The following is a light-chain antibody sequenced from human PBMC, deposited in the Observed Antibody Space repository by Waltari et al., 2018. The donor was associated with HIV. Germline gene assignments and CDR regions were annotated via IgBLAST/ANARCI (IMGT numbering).Light chain of an antibody. J-gene: IGKJ3*01. CDR3: QQYEKLPLT. V-gene: IGKV1-33*01. CDR1: QDINKY. CDR2: DAS. Sequence: IQVTQSPSSLSASVGDRVTITCQASQDINKYLNWYQQRLGKAPKLLIYDASKLETGVPSRFSGAGSGTEFTFNISSLQPEDFATYYCQQYEKLPLTFGEGTRVDIK.